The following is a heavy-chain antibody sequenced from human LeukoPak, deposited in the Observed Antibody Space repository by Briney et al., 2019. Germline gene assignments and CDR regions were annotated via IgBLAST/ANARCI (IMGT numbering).Heavy chain of an antibody. CDR1: GFTFSSYS. CDR3: ARDRLVVPAVGWFDP. Sequence: GGSLRLSCAASGFTFSSYSMTWVRQAPGKGLEWVSSISSSSSYIYYADSVKGRFTISRDNAKNSLYLQMNSLRAEDTAVYYCARDRLVVPAVGWFDPWGQGTLVTVSS. CDR2: ISSSSSYI. D-gene: IGHD2-2*01. J-gene: IGHJ5*02. V-gene: IGHV3-21*01.